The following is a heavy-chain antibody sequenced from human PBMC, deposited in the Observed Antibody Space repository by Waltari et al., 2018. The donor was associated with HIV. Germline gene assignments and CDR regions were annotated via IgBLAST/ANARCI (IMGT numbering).Heavy chain of an antibody. D-gene: IGHD3-3*01. CDR3: AKDPDPYYYFWSGYFPGYFDY. Sequence: VRLLDSGGGWVAPGGSRGPSFVLSGLHFGPFAIMCSGGSPGKGLEWVSAISGSGGSTYYADAVKGRFTISRDNSKNTLYLQMNSLGAEDTAVFYCAKDPDPYYYFWSGYFPGYFDYWGQGTPVTVSS. V-gene: IGHV3-23*01. J-gene: IGHJ4*02. CDR2: ISGSGGST. CDR1: GLHFGPFA.